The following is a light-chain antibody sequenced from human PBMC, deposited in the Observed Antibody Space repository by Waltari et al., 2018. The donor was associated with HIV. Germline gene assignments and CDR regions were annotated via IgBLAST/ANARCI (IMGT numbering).Light chain of an antibody. CDR3: AAWDDSLNAV. CDR1: NSNIATNT. J-gene: IGLJ2*01. CDR2: SNS. Sequence: QSVLTQPPSASGTPGQRVTISCSGSNSNIATNTVNWYQKLPGKAPKLLIYSNSRRPSGVPDRFSGSKSGTSASLAISGLQSEDEADYYCAAWDDSLNAVFGGGTKLTVL. V-gene: IGLV1-44*01.